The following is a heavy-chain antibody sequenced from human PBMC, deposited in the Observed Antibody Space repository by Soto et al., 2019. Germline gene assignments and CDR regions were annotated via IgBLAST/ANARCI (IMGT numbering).Heavy chain of an antibody. CDR3: ARGLRGRRGVYYYYYYGMDV. Sequence: PSETLSLTCTVSGGSISSSSYYWGWIRQPPGKGLEWIGSINHSGSTNYNPSLKSRVTISVDTSKNQFSLKLSSVTAADTAVYYCARGLRGRRGVYYYYYYGMDVWGQGTTVTVSS. J-gene: IGHJ6*02. CDR1: GGSISSSSYY. V-gene: IGHV4-39*07. CDR2: INHSGST. D-gene: IGHD3-10*01.